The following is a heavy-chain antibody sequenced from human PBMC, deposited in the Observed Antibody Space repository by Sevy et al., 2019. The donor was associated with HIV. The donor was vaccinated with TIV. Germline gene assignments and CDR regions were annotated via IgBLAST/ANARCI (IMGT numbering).Heavy chain of an antibody. CDR3: ARGHDYVWGSYRASFDY. J-gene: IGHJ4*02. V-gene: IGHV1-18*01. CDR1: GYTFTSYG. CDR2: ISAYNGNT. Sequence: ASVKVSCKASGYTFTSYGISWVRQAPGQGLEWMGWISAYNGNTNYAQKLQGRVTMTTDTSTSTAYMELRGLRSDDTAVYYCARGHDYVWGSYRASFDYWGQGTLVTVSS. D-gene: IGHD3-16*02.